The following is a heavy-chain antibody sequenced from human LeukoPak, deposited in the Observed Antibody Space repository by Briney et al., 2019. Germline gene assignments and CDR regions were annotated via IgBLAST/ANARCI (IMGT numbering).Heavy chain of an antibody. V-gene: IGHV3-13*04. J-gene: IGHJ4*02. CDR3: ARKPPGGAAGIVDY. CDR1: GFTFSNYD. Sequence: GGSLRLSCAASGFTFSNYDMHWVRQATGEGLEWVSSIGTSGDTYYPGSVKGRFTISRENAKNSFYLQMNSLRAEDTAVYYCARKPPGGAAGIVDYWGQGILVTVSS. CDR2: IGTSGDT. D-gene: IGHD6-13*01.